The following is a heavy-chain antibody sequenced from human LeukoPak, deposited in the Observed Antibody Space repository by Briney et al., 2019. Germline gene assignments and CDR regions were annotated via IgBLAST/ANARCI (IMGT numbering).Heavy chain of an antibody. Sequence: SVKVSCKASGGTFSSYAISWVRQAPGQGLEWMGRIIPILGIANYAQKFQGRVTITADKSTSAAYMELSSLRSEDTAVYYCARVSGIAAATDAFDIWGQGTMVTVSS. CDR1: GGTFSSYA. D-gene: IGHD6-13*01. CDR3: ARVSGIAAATDAFDI. V-gene: IGHV1-69*04. J-gene: IGHJ3*02. CDR2: IIPILGIA.